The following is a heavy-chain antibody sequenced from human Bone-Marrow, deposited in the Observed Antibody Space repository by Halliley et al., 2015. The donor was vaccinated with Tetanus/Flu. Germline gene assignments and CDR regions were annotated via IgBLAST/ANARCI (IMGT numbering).Heavy chain of an antibody. Sequence: SLRLSCAASGFTVSNHYMSWVRQAPGKGLEWVSLIYDNGVTYYADSVKGRFTISRDNSKNTVYLQMNSLRAEDTGVYYCAREGVLREINFDFWGQGTPVTVSS. CDR2: IYDNGVT. V-gene: IGHV3-53*01. J-gene: IGHJ4*02. CDR3: AREGVLREINFDF. D-gene: IGHD3-10*01. CDR1: GFTVSNHY.